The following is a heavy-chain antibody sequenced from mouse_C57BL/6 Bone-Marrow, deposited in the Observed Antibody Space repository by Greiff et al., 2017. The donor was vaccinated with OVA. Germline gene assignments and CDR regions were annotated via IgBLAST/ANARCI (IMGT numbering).Heavy chain of an antibody. V-gene: IGHV1-26*01. CDR2: INPNNGGT. CDR3: AGGIFGDYFDY. CDR1: GYTFTDYY. J-gene: IGHJ2*01. Sequence: EVQLQQSGPELVKPGASVKISCKASGYTFTDYYMNWVKQSHGKSLEWIGDINPNNGGTSYNQKFKGKATLTVDKSSSTAYMELRSLTSEDSAVYYCAGGIFGDYFDYWGQGTTLTVSS.